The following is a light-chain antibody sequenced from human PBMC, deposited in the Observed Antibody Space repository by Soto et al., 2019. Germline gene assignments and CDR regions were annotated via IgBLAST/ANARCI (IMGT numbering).Light chain of an antibody. J-gene: IGKJ5*01. CDR2: GAS. Sequence: EIVMTQSPATLSVSPGERATLSCRASQSVGIYLAWYQQKHGQSPRLLVHGASTTVTGIPDRFSGSGSGTEFTLTISSLEPEDFAVYYCQQRSNWPPITFGQGTRLEIK. CDR1: QSVGIY. CDR3: QQRSNWPPIT. V-gene: IGKV3-15*01.